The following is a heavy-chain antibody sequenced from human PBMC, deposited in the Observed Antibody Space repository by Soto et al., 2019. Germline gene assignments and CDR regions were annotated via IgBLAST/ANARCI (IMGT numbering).Heavy chain of an antibody. J-gene: IGHJ4*02. CDR3: AKERRGRCLET. V-gene: IGHV3-33*03. CDR1: GFTFSDYA. CDR2: IWYDGSKE. D-gene: IGHD6-19*01. Sequence: QVQLVESGGGVVQPGKSLRLSCAASGFTFSDYAMHWVRQAPGKGLEWVAVIWYDGSKEDYVDSVKGRFSISRDNSKNSLYLEMNSLSVEDTAVYYCAKERRGRCLETWGQGTLVTVSS.